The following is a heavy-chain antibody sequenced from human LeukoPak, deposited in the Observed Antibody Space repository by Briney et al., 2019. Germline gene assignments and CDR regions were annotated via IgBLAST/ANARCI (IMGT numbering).Heavy chain of an antibody. Sequence: GASVKVSCKASGYSFTDHYLHWLRQAPGQGLEWMAWIHPTTGVTNYAATFHARLSLTRDPSISQIYMELNSLTSYEPAVHSCGRDHNWGPDYWGQGTLVSVSS. J-gene: IGHJ4*02. CDR3: GRDHNWGPDY. CDR1: GYSFTDHY. V-gene: IGHV1-2*07. CDR2: IHPTTGVT. D-gene: IGHD7-27*01.